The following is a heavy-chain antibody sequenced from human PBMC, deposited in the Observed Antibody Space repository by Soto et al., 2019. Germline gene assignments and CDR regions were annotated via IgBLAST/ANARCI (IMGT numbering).Heavy chain of an antibody. D-gene: IGHD6-19*01. J-gene: IGHJ6*01. CDR1: GFTFSSYG. CDR3: AKDLLFARYTSGWYSYYGIDG. CDR2: ISYDGSNK. Sequence: GGSLRLSCAASGFTFSSYGMHWVRQAPGKGLEWVAVISYDGSNKYYADSVKGRFTISRDNSKNTLYLQMNSLRAEDTAVYYCAKDLLFARYTSGWYSYYGIDGRGQEAKVTVSS. V-gene: IGHV3-30*18.